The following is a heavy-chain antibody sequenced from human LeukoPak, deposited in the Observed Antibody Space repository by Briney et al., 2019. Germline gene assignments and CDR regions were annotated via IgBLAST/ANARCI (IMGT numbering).Heavy chain of an antibody. CDR2: ISAYNGNT. V-gene: IGHV1-18*01. J-gene: IGHJ5*02. CDR3: ARQTYYGDNEYNWFDP. Sequence: ASVKVSCKASGYTFTSYGISWVRQAPGQGLEWMGWISAYNGNTNYAQKLQGRVTMTTDTSTSTAYMELRSLRSDDTAVYYCARQTYYGDNEYNWFDPWGQGTLVTVSS. CDR1: GYTFTSYG. D-gene: IGHD4-17*01.